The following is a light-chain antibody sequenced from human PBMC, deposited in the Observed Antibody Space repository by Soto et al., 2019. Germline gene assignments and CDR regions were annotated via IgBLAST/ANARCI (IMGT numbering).Light chain of an antibody. CDR3: QQSYSVPLT. CDR1: QSISNY. V-gene: IGKV1-39*01. J-gene: IGKJ4*01. Sequence: DIQMTQSPSSLSASVGDRVIITCRTSQSISNYLNWYQQKPGKAPKLLIYAASSLQSGVPSRFSGSGSGTDFTLTISTLQPEDFATFYCQQSYSVPLTFGGGTKVDIK. CDR2: AAS.